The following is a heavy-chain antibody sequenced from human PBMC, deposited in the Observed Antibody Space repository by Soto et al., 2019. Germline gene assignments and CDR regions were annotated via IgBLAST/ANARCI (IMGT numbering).Heavy chain of an antibody. D-gene: IGHD1-26*01. CDR2: ISSSGGTI. CDR1: GFTFSSYE. CDR3: ARGPVIVYSGSPEAAFDI. Sequence: PGGSLRLSCAASGFTFSSYEMNWVRQAPGKGLEWVSYISSSGGTIYHAESVKGRFTISRDNVKNSLYLQMNSLRAEDTAVYYCARGPVIVYSGSPEAAFDIWGQGTMVTVSS. J-gene: IGHJ3*02. V-gene: IGHV3-48*03.